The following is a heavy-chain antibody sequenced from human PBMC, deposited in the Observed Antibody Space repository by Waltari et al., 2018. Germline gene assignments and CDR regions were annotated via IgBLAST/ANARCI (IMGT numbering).Heavy chain of an antibody. J-gene: IGHJ5*02. V-gene: IGHV3-23*01. CDR3: ARHDGETTSGLRFDP. Sequence: EVHLLESGGGLVQPGGSLRVSCAASGFTFSSYAMSWVRQAPGKGLEWVSSISGSGITTVYADSVKGRFTISRDNSKNTVYLQMNYLRAEDTAVYYCARHDGETTSGLRFDPWGQGTLVTVSS. D-gene: IGHD2-2*01. CDR1: GFTFSSYA. CDR2: ISGSGITT.